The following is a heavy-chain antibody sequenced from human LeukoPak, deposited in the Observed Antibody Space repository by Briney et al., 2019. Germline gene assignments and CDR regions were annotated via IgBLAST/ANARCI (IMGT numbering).Heavy chain of an antibody. CDR1: GGSFSGYY. Sequence: SETLSLTCAVYGGSFSGYYWSWIRQPPGKGLEWIGEINHSGSTNYNPSLKSRVTISVDTSKNQFSLKLSSVTAADTAVYYCARHYRAYYYGSGRPTYFDYWGQGTLVTVSS. D-gene: IGHD3-10*01. CDR3: ARHYRAYYYGSGRPTYFDY. CDR2: INHSGST. V-gene: IGHV4-34*01. J-gene: IGHJ4*02.